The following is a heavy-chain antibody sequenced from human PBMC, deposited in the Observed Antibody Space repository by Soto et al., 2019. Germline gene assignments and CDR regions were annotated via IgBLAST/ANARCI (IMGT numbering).Heavy chain of an antibody. CDR2: ISAYNGNT. CDR1: GYTFTSYG. Sequence: GASVKVSCKASGYTFTSYGSSWVRQAPGQGLEWMGWISAYNGNTNYAQKLQGRVTMTTDTSASTAYMELRSLRSDDTAVYYCARDRRIAAAGTRFDYWGQGTLVTVSS. V-gene: IGHV1-18*01. CDR3: ARDRRIAAAGTRFDY. D-gene: IGHD6-13*01. J-gene: IGHJ4*02.